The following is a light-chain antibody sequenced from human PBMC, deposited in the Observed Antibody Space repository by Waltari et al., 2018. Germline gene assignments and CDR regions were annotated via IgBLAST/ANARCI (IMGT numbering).Light chain of an antibody. CDR2: GAS. Sequence: EIVMTQSPATLSVSPGERATLSCRASQSVSSNLAWYQQKPGQAPRLLIYGASTRATGIPARFSGSLSGTEFTLTISILQSEDFAVYYCQQYNNWPSLTFGGGTKVEIK. V-gene: IGKV3-15*01. CDR1: QSVSSN. CDR3: QQYNNWPSLT. J-gene: IGKJ4*01.